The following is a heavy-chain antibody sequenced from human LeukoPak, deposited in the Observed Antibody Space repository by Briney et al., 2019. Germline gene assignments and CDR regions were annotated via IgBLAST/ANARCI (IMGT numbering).Heavy chain of an antibody. CDR1: GFTFSSYA. CDR3: ATEKGDSPDY. CDR2: ISGSASNT. D-gene: IGHD2-21*01. V-gene: IGHV3-23*01. Sequence: GRSLRLSCAASGFTFSSYAMSWVRQAPGKGLEWVSAISGSASNTYYADSVQGRFTISRDNSKNTLFLQMNSLRAEDTAVYYCATEKGDSPDYWGQGTLVTVSS. J-gene: IGHJ4*02.